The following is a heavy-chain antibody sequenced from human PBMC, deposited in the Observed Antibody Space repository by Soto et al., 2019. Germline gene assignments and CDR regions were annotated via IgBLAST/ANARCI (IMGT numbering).Heavy chain of an antibody. CDR1: GGTFSSYT. J-gene: IGHJ3*02. Sequence: QVQLVQSGAEVKKPGSSVKVSCKASGGTFSSYTISWVRQAPGQGLEWMGRIIPILGIANYAQKFQGRVTITADKSTCTAYMELRSLRSEETAVYYWARDVVYDSSGFGVEDAFDIWGQGTIVTVSS. V-gene: IGHV1-69*08. D-gene: IGHD3-22*01. CDR2: IIPILGIA. CDR3: ARDVVYDSSGFGVEDAFDI.